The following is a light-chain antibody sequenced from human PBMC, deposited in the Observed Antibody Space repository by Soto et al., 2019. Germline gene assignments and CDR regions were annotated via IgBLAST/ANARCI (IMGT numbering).Light chain of an antibody. CDR3: QQYSSYFS. CDR2: GAS. Sequence: DIQMTKSPSTLSASVGDRVTITCRASQTITYWLAWYQQKPGKAPKLLIHGASNLESGVPSRFSGSGSGTDFTLTITSLQPDDFATYYCQQYSSYFSFGQGTKVDIK. J-gene: IGKJ1*01. CDR1: QTITYW. V-gene: IGKV1-5*01.